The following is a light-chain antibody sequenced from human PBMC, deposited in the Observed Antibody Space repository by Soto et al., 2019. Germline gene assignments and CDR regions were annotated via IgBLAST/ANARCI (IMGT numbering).Light chain of an antibody. CDR1: QSISSC. V-gene: IGKV1-39*01. CDR3: QQIDVAPVT. Sequence: DVKMTQSPSSLSASVGDRVTITCQASQSISSCLNWYQQKPGKAPKLLIYGASNLQSGVPSRFSGSESGTDFILTISSLQPEDFATYFCQQIDVAPVTFGQGTKVEVK. J-gene: IGKJ1*01. CDR2: GAS.